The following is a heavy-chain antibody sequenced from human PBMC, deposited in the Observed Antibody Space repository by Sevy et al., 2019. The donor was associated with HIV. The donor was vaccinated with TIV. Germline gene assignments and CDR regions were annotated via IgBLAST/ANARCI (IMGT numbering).Heavy chain of an antibody. CDR1: GYTFISSG. J-gene: IGHJ4*02. CDR2: INGNNGNT. V-gene: IGHV1-18*01. D-gene: IGHD1-7*01. CDR3: ARDWNYGIDY. Sequence: ASVKVSCKASGYTFISSGISWMRQAPGQGLEWMGLINGNNGNTNYAQNLQGRVTITTDTSTSTAYMELRGLRSDDTAVYYCARDWNYGIDYWGQGTLVTVSS.